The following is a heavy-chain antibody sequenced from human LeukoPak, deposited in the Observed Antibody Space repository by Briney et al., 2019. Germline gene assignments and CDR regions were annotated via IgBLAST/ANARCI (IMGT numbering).Heavy chain of an antibody. CDR1: GFTFNSYT. CDR3: AKDGAPNAGYMDV. D-gene: IGHD3-10*01. Sequence: GGSLRLSCAASGFTFNSYTMSWVRLAPGKGLEWVSSVGGAGADTWYADSVKGRFTISRDNSKNTLYLQMDSPRAEDTALYYCAKDGAPNAGYMDVWGKGTTVTVSS. J-gene: IGHJ6*03. V-gene: IGHV3-23*01. CDR2: VGGAGADT.